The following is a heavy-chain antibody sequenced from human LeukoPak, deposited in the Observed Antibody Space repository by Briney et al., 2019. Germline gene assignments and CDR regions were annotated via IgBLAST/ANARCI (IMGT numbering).Heavy chain of an antibody. CDR3: AKESRHYYGSGSYFDY. V-gene: IGHV3-23*01. CDR1: GFTFSSYS. D-gene: IGHD3-10*01. Sequence: GGSLRLSCAASGFTFSSYSMNWVRQAPGKGLEWVSAISGSGGSTYYADSVKGRFTISRDNSKNTLYLQMNSLRAEDTAVYYCAKESRHYYGSGSYFDYWGQGTLVTVSS. J-gene: IGHJ4*02. CDR2: ISGSGGST.